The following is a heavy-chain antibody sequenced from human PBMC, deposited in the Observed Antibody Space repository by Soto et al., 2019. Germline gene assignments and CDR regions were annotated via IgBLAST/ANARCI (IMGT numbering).Heavy chain of an antibody. CDR3: TTVGPAPYYYYYGMDV. J-gene: IGHJ6*02. CDR1: GFTFTNAW. V-gene: IGHV3-15*01. CDR2: IKSKTAGGTT. Sequence: EVQLVESGGGLVKPGGSLRLSCAASGFTFTNAWMTWVRQAPGKGLEWVGRIKSKTAGGTTQYAAPVKGRFTISRDDSKNTLDLQMNSLKTEDTAMYYCTTVGPAPYYYYYGMDVWGQGTTVTVS.